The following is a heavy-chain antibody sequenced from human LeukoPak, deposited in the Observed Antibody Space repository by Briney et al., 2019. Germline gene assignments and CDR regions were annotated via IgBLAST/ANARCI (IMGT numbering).Heavy chain of an antibody. CDR2: IMEDGSEK. CDR3: AREGGYDSRGYSVDAFDV. CDR1: GFTFSSYW. D-gene: IGHD3-22*01. J-gene: IGHJ3*01. V-gene: IGHV3-7*01. Sequence: QPGRCLTPSCAAAGFTFSSYWVGWVRPAPGNWSEWVANIMEDGSEKYYVDSVKGRFTISRDNAKNSLYLQMNSLRSEDTAVYFCAREGGYDSRGYSVDAFDVWGQGTMVTVSS.